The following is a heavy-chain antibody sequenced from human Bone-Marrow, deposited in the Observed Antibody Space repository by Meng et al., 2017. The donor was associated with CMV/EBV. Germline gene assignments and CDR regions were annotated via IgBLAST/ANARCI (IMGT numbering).Heavy chain of an antibody. D-gene: IGHD3-3*01. J-gene: IGHJ6*02. Sequence: ASVKVSCKASGYTFTSYGISWVRQAPGQGFEWMGWISAYNGNTNYAQKLQGRVTMTTDTSTSTAYMELRSLRSDDTAVYYCAREYRQTYYDFWSGYFHYYGMDVWGQGTTVTVSS. CDR1: GYTFTSYG. CDR3: AREYRQTYYDFWSGYFHYYGMDV. V-gene: IGHV1-18*01. CDR2: ISAYNGNT.